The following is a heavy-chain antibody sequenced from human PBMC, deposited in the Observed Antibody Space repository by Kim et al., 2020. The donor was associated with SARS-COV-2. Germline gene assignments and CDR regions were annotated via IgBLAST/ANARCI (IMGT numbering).Heavy chain of an antibody. CDR3: TRGGWELLSGVYYFDY. J-gene: IGHJ4*02. V-gene: IGHV3-49*03. CDR2: IRSKAYGGTT. Sequence: GGSLRLSCTASGFTFGDYAMSWFRQAPGKGLEWVGFIRSKAYGGTTEYAASVKGRFTISRDDSKSIAYLQMNSLKTEDTAVYYCTRGGWELLSGVYYFDYWGQGALGTVSS. CDR1: GFTFGDYA. D-gene: IGHD1-26*01.